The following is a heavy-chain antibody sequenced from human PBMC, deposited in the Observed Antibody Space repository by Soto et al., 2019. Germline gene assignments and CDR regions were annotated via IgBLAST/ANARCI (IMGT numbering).Heavy chain of an antibody. CDR3: INGSGPSAVSGMNV. D-gene: IGHD3-10*01. J-gene: IGHJ6*02. Sequence: EVQLVESGGGLVKPGGSLRLSCAASAFTSSNAWMTWVRQAPGKGLEWIGRIKSKNDGGTTDYAAPVKGRFVISRDDSKNTLYLQLNSPKTDYTAVYYCINGSGPSAVSGMNVWGQGTTVIVSS. CDR2: IKSKNDGGTT. CDR1: AFTSSNAW. V-gene: IGHV3-15*01.